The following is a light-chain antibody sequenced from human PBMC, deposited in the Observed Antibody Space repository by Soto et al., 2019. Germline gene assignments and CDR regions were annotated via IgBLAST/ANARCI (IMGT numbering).Light chain of an antibody. Sequence: QSVLTQPPSVSGSPGQSVAISCTGTSSDVGSYNRVSWYQQPPGTAPKLMIYDVNNRPSGVPDRFSGSKSGNTASLTISGLQSEDEADYYCSSYTISSTYVFVTGTKVTVL. J-gene: IGLJ1*01. CDR3: SSYTISSTYV. CDR1: SSDVGSYNR. CDR2: DVN. V-gene: IGLV2-18*02.